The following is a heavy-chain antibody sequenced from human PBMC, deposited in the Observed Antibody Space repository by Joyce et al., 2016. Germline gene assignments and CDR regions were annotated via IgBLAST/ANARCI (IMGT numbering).Heavy chain of an antibody. Sequence: AQLVQSGAEVKRPGSSVKVSCKASGATFSSYFINWVRQAPGQGLEWMGGILPIFGTTNYAQKFQGRVTVTADESTNTVYLDLGGLRSEDTAMYYCARAFVAANGSSNWFDPWGQGTLVTDSS. CDR3: ARAFVAANGSSNWFDP. CDR1: GATFSSYF. J-gene: IGHJ5*02. V-gene: IGHV1-69*01. D-gene: IGHD1-26*01. CDR2: ILPIFGTT.